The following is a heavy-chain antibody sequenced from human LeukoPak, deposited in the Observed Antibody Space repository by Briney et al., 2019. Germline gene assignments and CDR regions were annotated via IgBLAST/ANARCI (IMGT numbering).Heavy chain of an antibody. V-gene: IGHV3-53*01. D-gene: IGHD5-18*01. J-gene: IGHJ6*02. CDR1: GFTVSSSY. Sequence: GGSLRLSCAASGFTVSSSYMTWVRQAPGKGLEWVSVIRSGGSTVYADSVKGRFTISRDNAKNTLYLQMNSLRAEDTAVYYCARDAVDTANAVWGQGTTVTVSS. CDR2: IRSGGST. CDR3: ARDAVDTANAV.